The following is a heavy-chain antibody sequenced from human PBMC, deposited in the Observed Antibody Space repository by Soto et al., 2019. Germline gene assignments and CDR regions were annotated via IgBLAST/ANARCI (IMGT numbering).Heavy chain of an antibody. CDR3: ARGDRVISEFYYYMDV. J-gene: IGHJ6*03. V-gene: IGHV1-8*01. CDR1: GYTFTNYD. D-gene: IGHD3-22*01. CDR2: MNPNSGNT. Sequence: ASVKVSCKASGYTFTNYDINWVRQASGQGLEWMGWMNPNSGNTGYAQKFQGRVTMTRNTSRSTAYMELSSLRSEDTAVYYCARGDRVISEFYYYMDVWGKGTTVTV.